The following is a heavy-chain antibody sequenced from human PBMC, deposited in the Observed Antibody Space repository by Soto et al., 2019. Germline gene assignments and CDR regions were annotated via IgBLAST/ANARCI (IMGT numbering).Heavy chain of an antibody. CDR2: ISSSSSYI. Sequence: GGSLRLSCAASGFTFSSYGMHWVRQAPGKGLEWVSSISSSSSYIYYADSVKGRFTISRENAKNSLYLQMNSLRAEDTAVYYCAIWERVVPAAMPEDYWGQGTLVTVSS. V-gene: IGHV3-21*01. CDR1: GFTFSSYG. J-gene: IGHJ4*02. D-gene: IGHD2-2*01. CDR3: AIWERVVPAAMPEDY.